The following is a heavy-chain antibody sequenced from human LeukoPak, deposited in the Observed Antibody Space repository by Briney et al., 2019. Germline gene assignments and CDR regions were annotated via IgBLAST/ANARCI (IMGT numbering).Heavy chain of an antibody. CDR2: INANSGGT. CDR3: ARDFYLDY. CDR1: GYTFTGYY. Sequence: ASVKVSCKTSGYTFTGYYIHWVRHAPGQGLEWMGWINANSGGTNYAQKFQGRVTMTRDTSIYTAYMELSSLRSDDTAVYYCARDFYLDYWGQGTLVTVSS. J-gene: IGHJ4*02. V-gene: IGHV1-2*02.